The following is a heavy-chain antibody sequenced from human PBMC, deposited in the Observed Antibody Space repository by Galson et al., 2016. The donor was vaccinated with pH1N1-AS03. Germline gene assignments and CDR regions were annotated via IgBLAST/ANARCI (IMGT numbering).Heavy chain of an antibody. D-gene: IGHD2-21*01. J-gene: IGHJ6*02. CDR3: ARDILTGDYYGMDV. V-gene: IGHV3-48*03. CDR2: ISGSGRII. CDR1: GFTFNYHG. Sequence: SLRLSCAASGFTFNYHGMNWVRQAPGKGLECIAYISGSGRIIFYADSVKGRFTISRDNAKNSLSLQMNTLRAEDTAVYYCARDILTGDYYGMDVWGPGTTVTVS.